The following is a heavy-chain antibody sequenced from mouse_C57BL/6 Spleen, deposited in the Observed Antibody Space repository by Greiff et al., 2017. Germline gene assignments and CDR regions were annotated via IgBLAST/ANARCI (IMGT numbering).Heavy chain of an antibody. D-gene: IGHD1-1*01. J-gene: IGHJ2*01. CDR1: GYSFTGYY. Sequence: VQLQQSGPELVKPGASVKISCKASGYSFTGYYMNWVKQSPEKSLEWIGEINPSTGGTTYNQKFKAKATLTVDKSSSTAYMQLKSLTSEESAVYYCARAHYYGSGGYYFDYWGQGTTLTVSS. CDR3: ARAHYYGSGGYYFDY. V-gene: IGHV1-42*01. CDR2: INPSTGGT.